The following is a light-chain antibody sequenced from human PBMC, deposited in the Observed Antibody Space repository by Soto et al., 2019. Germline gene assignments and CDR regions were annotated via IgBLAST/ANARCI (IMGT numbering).Light chain of an antibody. V-gene: IGKV3-20*01. CDR2: GAS. J-gene: IGKJ3*01. Sequence: EIVVTQSPDTLSLSPGERATLSCRASQSVSSSYLAWYQHKPGQAPRLLIYGASSRATGIPHRFSASGSGRYYPLTISRLEPEDYAVYYFQNYGSAPFTFSTGTKVDIK. CDR3: QNYGSAPFT. CDR1: QSVSSSY.